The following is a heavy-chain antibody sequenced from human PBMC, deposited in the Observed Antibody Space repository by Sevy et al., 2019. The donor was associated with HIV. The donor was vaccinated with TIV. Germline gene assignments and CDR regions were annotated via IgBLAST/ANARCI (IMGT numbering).Heavy chain of an antibody. Sequence: ASVKVSCKVSGYTLTKLSIHWVRQAPGKGLEWMGDFDPQYGETIYAQRFQGRVTMTADTSTDTVYMELSSLTSEDTAVYYCAIVGLIYCSGTSCYQGDWFDPWGQGTLVTVSS. V-gene: IGHV1-24*01. J-gene: IGHJ5*02. CDR3: AIVGLIYCSGTSCYQGDWFDP. CDR2: FDPQYGET. CDR1: GYTLTKLS. D-gene: IGHD2-15*01.